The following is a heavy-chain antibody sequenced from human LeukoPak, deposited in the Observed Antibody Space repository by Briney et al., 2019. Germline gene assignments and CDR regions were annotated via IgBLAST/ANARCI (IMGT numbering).Heavy chain of an antibody. CDR1: GGSFSGYY. CDR3: ARARGYYYYMDA. Sequence: SETLSLTCTVYGGSFSGYYWSWIRQPPGKGLEWIGEINHSGSTNYNPSLKSRVTISVDTSKNQFSLNLNSVTAADTAVYYCARARGYYYYMDAWGKGTTVTVSS. CDR2: INHSGST. V-gene: IGHV4-34*01. D-gene: IGHD3-10*01. J-gene: IGHJ6*03.